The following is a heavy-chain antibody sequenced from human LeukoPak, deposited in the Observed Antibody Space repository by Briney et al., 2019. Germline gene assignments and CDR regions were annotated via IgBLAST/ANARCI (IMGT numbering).Heavy chain of an antibody. V-gene: IGHV4-59*08. D-gene: IGHD6-19*01. Sequence: SETLSLTCTVSGGSISSYYWSWIRQPPGKGLEWIGYIYYSGCTNYNPSLKSRVTISVDTSKNQFSLKLSSVTAADTAVYYCASRSGWYSSFDYWGQGTLVTVSS. CDR1: GGSISSYY. CDR2: IYYSGCT. J-gene: IGHJ4*02. CDR3: ASRSGWYSSFDY.